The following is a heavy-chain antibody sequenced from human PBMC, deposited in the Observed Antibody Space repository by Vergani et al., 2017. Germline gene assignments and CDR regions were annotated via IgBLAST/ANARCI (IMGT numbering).Heavy chain of an antibody. J-gene: IGHJ4*02. D-gene: IGHD3-10*01. Sequence: QLQLQESGPGLVKPSETLSLTCTVSGGSISSSSYYWGWIRQPPEKGLEWIGIIYHVGSTYYNPSLKSRVTISVDTSKNQFSLKLSSVTAADTAVYYCARWHGFLHYVDYWGQGTLVTVSS. CDR1: GGSISSSSYY. CDR2: IYHVGST. CDR3: ARWHGFLHYVDY. V-gene: IGHV4-39*01.